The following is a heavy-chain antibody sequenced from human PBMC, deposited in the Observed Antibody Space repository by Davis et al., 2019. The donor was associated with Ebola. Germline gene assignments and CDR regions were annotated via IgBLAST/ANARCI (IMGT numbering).Heavy chain of an antibody. CDR2: IYYSGST. CDR3: ARHLEGRNTNYLDSFEV. D-gene: IGHD1-7*01. J-gene: IGHJ3*01. Sequence: MPSETLSLTCTVSGGSISSSSYYWGWIRQPPGKGLEWIGSIYYSGSTNYNPSLKSRVTISVDTSKNQFSLKLSSVSAADTAIYYCARHLEGRNTNYLDSFEVWGQGTVVTVSS. V-gene: IGHV4-39*01. CDR1: GGSISSSSYY.